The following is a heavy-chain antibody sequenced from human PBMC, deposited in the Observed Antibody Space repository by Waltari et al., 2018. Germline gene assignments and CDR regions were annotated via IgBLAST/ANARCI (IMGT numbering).Heavy chain of an antibody. CDR3: ARYRPWDSTRNDAFDI. V-gene: IGHV1-46*01. CDR2: INPSGGST. J-gene: IGHJ3*02. D-gene: IGHD3-22*01. Sequence: QVQLVQSGAEVKKPGASVKVSCKASGYTFTSYYMHWVRQAPGQGLEWMGIINPSGGSTSYAQKFQGRVTMTRDTSTSTVYMELSSLRSEDTAVYYCARYRPWDSTRNDAFDIWGQGTMVIVSS. CDR1: GYTFTSYY.